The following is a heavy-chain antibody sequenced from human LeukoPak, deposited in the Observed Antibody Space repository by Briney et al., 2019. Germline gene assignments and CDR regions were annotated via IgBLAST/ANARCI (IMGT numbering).Heavy chain of an antibody. CDR1: GDSISSYY. V-gene: IGHV4-4*07. CDR2: IYSTGST. D-gene: IGHD6-13*01. CDR3: ARQIASAGTAGFDF. J-gene: IGHJ4*02. Sequence: PSETLSLTCTVSGDSISSYYWSWIRQPAGKGLEWIGRIYSTGSTNYNPSLKSRVAMSVDTSKNQFSPRLRSVTAADTAVYYCARQIASAGTAGFDFWGQGARVTVSS.